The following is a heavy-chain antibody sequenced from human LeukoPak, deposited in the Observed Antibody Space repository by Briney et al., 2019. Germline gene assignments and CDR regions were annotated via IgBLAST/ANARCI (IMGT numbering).Heavy chain of an antibody. CDR3: TRDSSPSEPAYYYYYMDV. Sequence: GGSLKLSCAASGFTFSGSAMHWVRQASGKGLEWVGRIRSKANSYATAYAASVKGRFTISRDDSKNTAYLQMNSLKTEDTAVYYCTRDSSPSEPAYYYYYMDVWGKGTTVTVSS. D-gene: IGHD6-6*01. V-gene: IGHV3-73*01. CDR2: IRSKANSYAT. J-gene: IGHJ6*03. CDR1: GFTFSGSA.